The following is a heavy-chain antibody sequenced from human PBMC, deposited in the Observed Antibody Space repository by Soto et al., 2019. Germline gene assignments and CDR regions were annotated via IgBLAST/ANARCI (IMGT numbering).Heavy chain of an antibody. CDR2: ISNDGSST. J-gene: IGHJ1*01. CDR1: GFTFSSYW. Sequence: EVQLVESGGGLVQPGGSLRLSCVASGFTFSSYWMHWVRQAPGKGLVWVSSISNDGSSTSYADPVKGRFTISRDSAKNTLYLQMNRRRAEDTAVYYFARLPNKSPQNWGQGTLVIVSP. V-gene: IGHV3-74*01. CDR3: ARLPNKSPQN.